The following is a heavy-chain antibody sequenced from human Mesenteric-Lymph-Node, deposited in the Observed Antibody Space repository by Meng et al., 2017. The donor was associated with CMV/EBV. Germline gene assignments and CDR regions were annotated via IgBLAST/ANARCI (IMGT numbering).Heavy chain of an antibody. Sequence: SETLSLTCAVYGGSFSGYYWSWIRQPPGKGLEWIGEINHSGSTNYNPSLKSRVTISVDTSKNQFSLKLSSVTAADTAVYYCARGPQRNTYHYFDYWGQGALVTVSS. CDR1: GGSFSGYY. J-gene: IGHJ4*02. CDR3: ARGPQRNTYHYFDY. D-gene: IGHD6-25*01. V-gene: IGHV4-34*01. CDR2: INHSGST.